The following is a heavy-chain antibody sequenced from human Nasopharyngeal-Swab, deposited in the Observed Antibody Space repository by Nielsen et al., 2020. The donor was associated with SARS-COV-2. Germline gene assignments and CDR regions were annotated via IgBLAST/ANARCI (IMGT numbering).Heavy chain of an antibody. CDR3: GKGGGAYYYYYYMDV. V-gene: IGHV7-4-1*02. CDR2: INTNTGNP. Sequence: WVRQAPGQGLEWMGWINTNTGNPTYAQGFTGRFVFSLGTSVSTAYLQISSLKAEDTAVYYCGKGGGAYYYYYYMDVWGKGTTVTRLL. J-gene: IGHJ6*03. D-gene: IGHD3-10*01.